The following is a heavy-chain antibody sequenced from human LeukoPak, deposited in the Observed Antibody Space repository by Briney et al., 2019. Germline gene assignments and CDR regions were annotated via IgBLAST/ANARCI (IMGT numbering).Heavy chain of an antibody. D-gene: IGHD1-26*01. CDR3: ARDRVGATSLPVSFDY. V-gene: IGHV3-21*01. CDR1: GFTFSSYG. J-gene: IGHJ4*02. Sequence: GGSLRLSCAASGFTFSSYGMHWVRQAPGKGLEWVSSISSSSSYIYYADSVKGRFTISRDNAKNSLYLQMNSLRAEDTAVYYCARDRVGATSLPVSFDYWGQGTLVTVSS. CDR2: ISSSSSYI.